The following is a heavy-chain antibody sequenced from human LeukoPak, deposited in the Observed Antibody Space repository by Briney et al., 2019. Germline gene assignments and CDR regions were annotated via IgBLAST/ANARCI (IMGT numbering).Heavy chain of an antibody. CDR2: IIPIFGTA. D-gene: IGHD2-15*01. Sequence: ASVKVSCKASGGTFSSYAISWVRQAPGQGLEWMGGIIPIFGTANYAQKFQGRVTITADESTSTAYMELSSLRSEDTAVYYCARDHCSGGSCYSPGWFDPWGQGTLVTVSS. CDR1: GGTFSSYA. V-gene: IGHV1-69*13. J-gene: IGHJ5*02. CDR3: ARDHCSGGSCYSPGWFDP.